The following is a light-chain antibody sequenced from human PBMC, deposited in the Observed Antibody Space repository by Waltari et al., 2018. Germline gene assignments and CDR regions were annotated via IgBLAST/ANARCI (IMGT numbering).Light chain of an antibody. V-gene: IGLV3-1*01. CDR3: QAWDTSTVV. CDR2: QDG. CDR1: ELGDKH. J-gene: IGLJ2*01. Sequence: SYELTQPPSVSVSPGQTASITRSGDELGDKHVRWYQPKPGQSPMLVIYQDGERPSGIPERFSGSNSGNTATLTISGTQAMDEADYYCQAWDTSTVVFGGGTELTVL.